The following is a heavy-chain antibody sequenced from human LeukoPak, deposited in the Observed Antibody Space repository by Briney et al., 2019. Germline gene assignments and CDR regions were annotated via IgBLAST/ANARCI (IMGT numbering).Heavy chain of an antibody. CDR1: GFTFSSYW. CDR2: IKQDGSEK. V-gene: IGHV3-7*01. CDR3: APEPSYCSGGSCSFFGFDY. J-gene: IGHJ4*02. D-gene: IGHD2-15*01. Sequence: PGGSLRLSCAASGFTFSSYWMSWVRQAPGKGLEWVANIKQDGSEKYYVDSVKGRFNISRDNAKNSLYLQMNSLRGEDTAVYYCAPEPSYCSGGSCSFFGFDYWGQGTLVTVSS.